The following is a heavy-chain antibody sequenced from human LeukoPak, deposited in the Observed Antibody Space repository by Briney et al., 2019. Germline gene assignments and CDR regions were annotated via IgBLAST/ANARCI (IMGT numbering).Heavy chain of an antibody. V-gene: IGHV3-15*01. CDR2: IKSKTDGGTT. CDR3: TRVRPYFDWLLEGGMVDY. J-gene: IGHJ4*02. D-gene: IGHD3-9*01. CDR1: GFTFSNAW. Sequence: KSGGSLRLSCAASGFTFSNAWMSWVRQAPGKGLEWVGRIKSKTDGGTTDYAAPVKGRFTISRDDSKNTLYLQMNSLKTEDTAVYYCTRVRPYFDWLLEGGMVDYWGQGTLVTVSS.